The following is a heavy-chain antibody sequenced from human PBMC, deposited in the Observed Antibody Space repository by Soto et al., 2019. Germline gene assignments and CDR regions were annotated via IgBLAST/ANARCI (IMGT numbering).Heavy chain of an antibody. CDR1: GFSLSTSGVG. CDR3: AHIRSPRILDY. Sequence: QISLKESGPTLVEPTQTLTLTCTLSGFSLSTSGVGVGWIRQPPGKALEWLAFIYWDDDKRYNPSLKTRLTXTXXTSKNHVVLTMTSMDPVDTATYYCAHIRSPRILDYWGQGTLVTVSS. CDR2: IYWDDDK. V-gene: IGHV2-5*02. D-gene: IGHD2-15*01. J-gene: IGHJ4*02.